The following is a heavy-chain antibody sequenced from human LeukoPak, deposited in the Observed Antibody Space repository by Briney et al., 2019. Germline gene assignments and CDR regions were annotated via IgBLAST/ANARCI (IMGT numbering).Heavy chain of an antibody. CDR2: MNPNSGNT. V-gene: IGHV1-8*01. CDR3: ARGDYGDLYYYYYYYMDV. D-gene: IGHD4-17*01. CDR1: GYTFTSYD. J-gene: IGHJ6*03. Sequence: GASVKVSCKASGYTFTSYDINWVRQATGQGLEWMGWMNPNSGNTGYAQKFQGSVTMTRNTSISTAYMELSSLRSEDTAVYYCARGDYGDLYYYYYYYMDVWGKGTTVTVSS.